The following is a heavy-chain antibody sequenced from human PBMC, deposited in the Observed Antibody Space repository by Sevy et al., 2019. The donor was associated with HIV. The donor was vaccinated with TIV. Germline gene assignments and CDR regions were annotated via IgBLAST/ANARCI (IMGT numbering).Heavy chain of an antibody. CDR3: ARDDSRGYYYYMDV. CDR2: ISSSSSYI. CDR1: GFTFSSYS. V-gene: IGHV3-21*01. Sequence: GESLKISCAASGFTFSSYSMNWVRQAPGKGLEWVSSISSSSSYIYYADSVKGRFTISRDNAKNSLYLQMNSLRAEDTAVYYCARDDSRGYYYYMDVWGKGTTVTVSS. J-gene: IGHJ6*03. D-gene: IGHD6-13*01.